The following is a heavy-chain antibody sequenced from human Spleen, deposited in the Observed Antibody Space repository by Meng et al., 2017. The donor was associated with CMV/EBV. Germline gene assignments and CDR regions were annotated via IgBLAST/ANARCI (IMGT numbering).Heavy chain of an antibody. Sequence: CAVYGGSFSGYYWSWIRQPPGKGLEWIGEINHSGSTNYNPSLKGRVTISVDTSKNQFSLKLSSVTAADTAVYYCARGILRGESGFDPWGQGTLVTVSS. J-gene: IGHJ5*02. CDR1: GGSFSGYY. D-gene: IGHD1-26*01. CDR3: ARGILRGESGFDP. V-gene: IGHV4-34*01. CDR2: INHSGST.